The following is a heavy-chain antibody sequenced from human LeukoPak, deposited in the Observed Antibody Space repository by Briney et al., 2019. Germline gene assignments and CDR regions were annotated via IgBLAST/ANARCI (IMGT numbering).Heavy chain of an antibody. Sequence: SETLSLTCAVYGGSFSGYYWSWIRQPPGKGLEWIGEINHSGSTNYNPSLKSRVTISVDTSKNQFSLKLSSVTAADMAVYYCARGKAAAGEYNWFDPWGQGTLVTVSS. D-gene: IGHD6-13*01. CDR2: INHSGST. CDR1: GGSFSGYY. J-gene: IGHJ5*02. V-gene: IGHV4-34*01. CDR3: ARGKAAAGEYNWFDP.